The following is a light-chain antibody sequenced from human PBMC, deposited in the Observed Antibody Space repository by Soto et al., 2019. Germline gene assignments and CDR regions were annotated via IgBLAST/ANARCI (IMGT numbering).Light chain of an antibody. CDR3: CSSGGSYAVEV. CDR2: DVT. V-gene: IGLV2-11*01. J-gene: IGLJ2*01. CDR1: SDVGDFNY. Sequence: QSALTQPRSVSGSPGQSVTISCTGTSDVGDFNYVSWYHHHPGKGTKPLIYDVTTLPLGVPDPFSGSKSGSTVSLTISGLQAEDEADYYGCSSGGSYAVEVFGGGTKLTV.